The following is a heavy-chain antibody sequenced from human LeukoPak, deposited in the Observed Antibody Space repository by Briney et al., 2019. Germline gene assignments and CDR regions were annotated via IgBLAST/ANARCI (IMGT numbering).Heavy chain of an antibody. J-gene: IGHJ4*02. CDR1: GYTFTSYD. CDR2: MNPNSGNT. D-gene: IGHD3-22*01. V-gene: IGHV1-8*01. CDR3: AKIANSRYYDRFDY. Sequence: ASVKVSCKASGYTFTSYDINWVRQATGQGLEWMGWMNPNSGNTGYAQKFQGRVTMTRNTSISTAYMELSSLRSDDTAVYYCAKIANSRYYDRFDYWGQGTLVTVSS.